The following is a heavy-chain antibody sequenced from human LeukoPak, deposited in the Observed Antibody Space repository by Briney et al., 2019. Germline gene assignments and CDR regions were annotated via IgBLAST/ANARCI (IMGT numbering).Heavy chain of an antibody. CDR2: ISASGSAT. CDR1: GFIFSNYG. J-gene: IGHJ4*02. Sequence: PGGSLRLSCAASGFIFSNYGMNWVRQAPGKGLEWVAAISASGSATSYADSVRGRFTISRDNAKNSLCLQMNSLRAEDTAVYYCARDSSTYAGPPDYWGQGTLVTVSS. D-gene: IGHD2-2*01. V-gene: IGHV3-21*01. CDR3: ARDSSTYAGPPDY.